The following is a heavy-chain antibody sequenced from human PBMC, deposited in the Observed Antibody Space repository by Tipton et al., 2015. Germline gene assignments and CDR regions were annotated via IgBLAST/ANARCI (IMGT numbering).Heavy chain of an antibody. CDR3: ARDRDWSCDS. V-gene: IGHV3-48*02. CDR2: TGWSSGAM. CDR1: GFTFSKFT. Sequence: GSLRLSCAASGFTFSKFTMNWVRQAPGKGLEWISYTGWSSGAMYYADSVKGRFTMSRDNAKNSVYLQMNSLRDEDTAVYYCARDRDWSCDSWGQGTLVTVSS. D-gene: IGHD3/OR15-3a*01. J-gene: IGHJ4*02.